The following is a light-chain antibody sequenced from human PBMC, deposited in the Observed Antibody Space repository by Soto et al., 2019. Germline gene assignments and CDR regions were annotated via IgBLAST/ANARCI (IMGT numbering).Light chain of an antibody. J-gene: IGKJ4*01. CDR2: GAS. CDR1: QSVSSSY. V-gene: IGKV3-20*01. Sequence: EIVLTQSPSTLSLSPGERATLPCRASQSVSSSYLAWYQQKPGQAPRLLIYGASSRATGIPDRFSGSGSGTDFTLTISRLEPEDFAVYYCQQYGSSPRTFGGGTKVEIK. CDR3: QQYGSSPRT.